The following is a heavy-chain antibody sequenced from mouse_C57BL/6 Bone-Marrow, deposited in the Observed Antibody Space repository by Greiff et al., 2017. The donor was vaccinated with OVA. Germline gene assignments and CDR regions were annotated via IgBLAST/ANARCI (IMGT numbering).Heavy chain of an antibody. Sequence: VQLQQSGGGLVKPGGSLKLSCAASGFTFSDYGMHWVRQAPEKGLEWVAYISSGSSTIYYADTVKGRFTISRDNAKNTLFLQMTSLRSEDTAMYYCARRDYGNYFDYWGQGTTLTVSS. D-gene: IGHD2-1*01. CDR1: GFTFSDYG. CDR2: ISSGSSTI. V-gene: IGHV5-17*01. CDR3: ARRDYGNYFDY. J-gene: IGHJ2*01.